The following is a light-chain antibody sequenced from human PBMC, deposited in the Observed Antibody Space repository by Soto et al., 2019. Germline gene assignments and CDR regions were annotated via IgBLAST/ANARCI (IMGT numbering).Light chain of an antibody. CDR2: GAS. V-gene: IGKV3-20*01. J-gene: IGKJ1*01. Sequence: EIVLTQSPGTLSLSPGERATLSCRASQSVSSSYLAWYQQKPGQAPRLLLYGASSRATGIPDRFSGSGSGTDFTLTISRLEPEEFAVYYCQQYGSSPPTFGQGTKVDIK. CDR3: QQYGSSPPT. CDR1: QSVSSSY.